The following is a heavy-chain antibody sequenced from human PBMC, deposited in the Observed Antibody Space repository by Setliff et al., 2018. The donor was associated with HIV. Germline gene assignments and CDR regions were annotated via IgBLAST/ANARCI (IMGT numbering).Heavy chain of an antibody. V-gene: IGHV4-31*03. CDR1: GGSISSGDYY. Sequence: SETLSLTCSVFGGSISSGDYYWSWLRQHPGKGLEWIGYIYHSGTTYYNPSLARRVIISAETSRKRFSLQLNSVTAADTGVYFCARAPQDRTTWYFDLWGRGTLVTVSS. J-gene: IGHJ2*01. CDR3: ARAPQDRTTWYFDL. CDR2: IYHSGTT. D-gene: IGHD4-17*01.